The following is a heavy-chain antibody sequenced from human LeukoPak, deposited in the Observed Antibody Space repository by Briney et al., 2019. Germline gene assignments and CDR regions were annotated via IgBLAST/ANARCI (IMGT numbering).Heavy chain of an antibody. V-gene: IGHV4-4*08. J-gene: IGHJ4*02. CDR3: ARGYCTSTSCSENRYYFDS. CDR2: IYSSGST. Sequence: PSETLSLTCTVSGGSISSYYWSWIRQPPGKGLEWIGRIYSSGSTNSNPSLKSRVTISVDTSKNQFSLKLRSVTAADTAVYFCARGYCTSTSCSENRYYFDSWGQGALVTVSS. CDR1: GGSISSYY. D-gene: IGHD2-2*01.